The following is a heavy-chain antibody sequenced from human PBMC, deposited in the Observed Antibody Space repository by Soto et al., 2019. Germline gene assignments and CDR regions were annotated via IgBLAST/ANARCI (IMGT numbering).Heavy chain of an antibody. Sequence: GGSLRLSCAASGFTFSNAWMNWVRQAPGKGLEWVGRIESKTDGGTTDYAAPVKGRFTISRDDSKNTLYLQMNSLKTEDTAVYYCTTEASYYYDSSGYYSEDYWGQGTLVTVSS. CDR1: GFTFSNAW. CDR2: IESKTDGGTT. CDR3: TTEASYYYDSSGYYSEDY. V-gene: IGHV3-15*07. D-gene: IGHD3-22*01. J-gene: IGHJ4*02.